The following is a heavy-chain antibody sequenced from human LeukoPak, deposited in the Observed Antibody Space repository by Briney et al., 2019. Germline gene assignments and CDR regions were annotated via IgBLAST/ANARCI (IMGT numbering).Heavy chain of an antibody. V-gene: IGHV4-4*07. CDR3: ARDFTSYYDSSGSNDAFDI. CDR2: IYTSGST. J-gene: IGHJ3*02. CDR1: GRSIRSYY. Sequence: KTSETLSLTCTVSGRSIRSYYWSWIRQPAGKGLEWIGRIYTSGSTNYNPSLKSRVTMSVDTSKNQFSLKLSSVTAADTAVYYCARDFTSYYDSSGSNDAFDIWGQGTMVTVSS. D-gene: IGHD3-22*01.